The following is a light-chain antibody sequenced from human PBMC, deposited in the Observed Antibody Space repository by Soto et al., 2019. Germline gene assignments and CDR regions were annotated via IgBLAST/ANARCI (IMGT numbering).Light chain of an antibody. CDR2: GAS. Sequence: EIVMTLSSATTSPPPAYRATTSRRASQSVNSNLAWYQQKPGQAPRLLIYGASTRATATPDRFSGSRSGTEFNLTISSMQSEECAVYYCQKYNSWPPAVGQGTKGDIK. V-gene: IGKV3-15*01. CDR3: QKYNSWPPA. J-gene: IGKJ1*01. CDR1: QSVNSN.